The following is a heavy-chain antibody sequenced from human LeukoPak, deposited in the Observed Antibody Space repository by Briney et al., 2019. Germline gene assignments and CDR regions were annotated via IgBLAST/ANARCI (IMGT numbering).Heavy chain of an antibody. Sequence: GASVKVSCKASGYNFNNYGVSWVRQAPGQGLKWMGWISAKTGNTNYAQKVQGRVTMTTDTSTTTAYMELRSLGSDDTAVYYCARGSYPYSHGMDVWGQGTTVTVSS. CDR3: ARGSYPYSHGMDV. J-gene: IGHJ6*02. CDR2: ISAKTGNT. D-gene: IGHD1-26*01. V-gene: IGHV1-18*01. CDR1: GYNFNNYG.